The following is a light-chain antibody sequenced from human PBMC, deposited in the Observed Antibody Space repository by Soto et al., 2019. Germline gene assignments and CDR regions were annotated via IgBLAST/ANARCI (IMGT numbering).Light chain of an antibody. CDR1: QSLTTR. CDR2: DAS. V-gene: IGKV1-5*01. CDR3: QQYKSYST. Sequence: DIQLTQCPSTLSASVGDRVTLTCRASQSLTTRLAWYQQRPGKAPKLLIYDASTLESGVPSRFSGGGSGTEFTLTINNLQPDDLATYICQQYKSYSTFGRGTKVDIK. J-gene: IGKJ1*01.